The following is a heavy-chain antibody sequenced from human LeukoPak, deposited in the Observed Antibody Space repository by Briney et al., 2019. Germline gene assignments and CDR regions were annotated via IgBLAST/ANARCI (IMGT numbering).Heavy chain of an antibody. V-gene: IGHV4-39*07. J-gene: IGHJ4*02. D-gene: IGHD6-19*01. CDR3: ARDIAVTGTNY. CDR1: GGSISSGTYY. Sequence: SQTLSLTCTVSGGSISSGTYYWSWIRQPPGKGLEWIGSIYHSGSTYYNPSLKSRLTISVDTSKNQFSLKLSSVTAADTAVYYCARDIAVTGTNYWGQGTLVTVSS. CDR2: IYHSGST.